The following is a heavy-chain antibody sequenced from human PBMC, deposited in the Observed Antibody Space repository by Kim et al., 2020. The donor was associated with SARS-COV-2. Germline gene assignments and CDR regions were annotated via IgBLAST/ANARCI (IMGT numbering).Heavy chain of an antibody. Sequence: DSVKGRFTRSRDNSNNTLYLQMNSLRGEDTAVYFCAKIGSDARGYYYYMDVWGKGTTVTVSS. J-gene: IGHJ6*03. CDR3: AKIGSDARGYYYYMDV. D-gene: IGHD6-25*01. V-gene: IGHV3-30*02.